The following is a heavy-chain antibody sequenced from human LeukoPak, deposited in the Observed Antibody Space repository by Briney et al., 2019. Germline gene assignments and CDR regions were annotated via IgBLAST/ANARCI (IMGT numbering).Heavy chain of an antibody. D-gene: IGHD7-27*01. CDR3: GRGSGVADY. CDR2: INSDGSSI. J-gene: IGHJ4*02. CDR1: GFTFSRYW. V-gene: IGHV3-74*03. Sequence: PGESLRLSCVASGFTFSRYWMHWVRQAPGKGLVWVSRINSDGSSITYADSVKGRFTISRDNAKNTLYLQMTSLRVEDTAVYYCGRGSGVADYWGQGALVTVSS.